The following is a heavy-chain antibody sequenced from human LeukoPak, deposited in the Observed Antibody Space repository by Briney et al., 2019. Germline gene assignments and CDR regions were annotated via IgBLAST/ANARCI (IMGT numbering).Heavy chain of an antibody. D-gene: IGHD4-17*01. CDR1: GGSISSYY. Sequence: SETLSLTCTVSGGSISSYYWSWIRQPAGKGLEWIGRIYTSGSTNYNPSLKSRVTMSVDTSKNQFSLKLSSVTAADTAVYYCATGGLNDYCDSSTFDYWGQGTLVTVSS. CDR2: IYTSGST. CDR3: ATGGLNDYCDSSTFDY. V-gene: IGHV4-4*07. J-gene: IGHJ4*02.